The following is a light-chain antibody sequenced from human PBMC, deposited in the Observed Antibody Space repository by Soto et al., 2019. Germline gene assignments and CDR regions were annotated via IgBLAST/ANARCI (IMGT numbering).Light chain of an antibody. Sequence: QSALTQPPSASGSPGQSVTISCTGTSSDIGAYNYVSWYQQHPDKAPKFMIYEVTKRPSGVPDRFSGSKSGNTASLTISGXXAEDEADYYCASYAGSNNFVVFGGGTKLTV. V-gene: IGLV2-8*01. CDR1: SSDIGAYNY. J-gene: IGLJ2*01. CDR3: ASYAGSNNFVV. CDR2: EVT.